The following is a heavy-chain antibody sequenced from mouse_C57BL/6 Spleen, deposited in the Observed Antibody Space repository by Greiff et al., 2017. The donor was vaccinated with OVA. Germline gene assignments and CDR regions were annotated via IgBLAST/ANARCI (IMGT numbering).Heavy chain of an antibody. V-gene: IGHV1-81*01. CDR1: GYTFTSYG. Sequence: QVQLQQSGAELARPGASVKLSCKASGYTFTSYGISWVKQRTGQGLEWIGEIYPRSGNTYYNEKFKGKATLTADKSSSTAYMELRSLTSEDSAVYFCARDYDYDGWYFDVWGTGTTVTISS. CDR2: IYPRSGNT. CDR3: ARDYDYDGWYFDV. D-gene: IGHD2-4*01. J-gene: IGHJ1*03.